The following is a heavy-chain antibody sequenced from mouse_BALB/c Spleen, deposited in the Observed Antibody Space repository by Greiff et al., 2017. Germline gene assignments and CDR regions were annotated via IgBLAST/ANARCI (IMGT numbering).Heavy chain of an antibody. D-gene: IGHD1-1*01. V-gene: IGHV3-2*02. CDR2: ISYSGST. Sequence: DVKLVESGPGLVKPSQSLSLTCTVTGYSITSDYAWNWIRQFPGNKLEWMGYISYSGSTSYNPSLKSRISITRDTSKNQFFLQLNSVTTEDTATYYCARSYYYGSNYAMDYWGQGTSVTVSS. CDR3: ARSYYYGSNYAMDY. CDR1: GYSITSDYA. J-gene: IGHJ4*01.